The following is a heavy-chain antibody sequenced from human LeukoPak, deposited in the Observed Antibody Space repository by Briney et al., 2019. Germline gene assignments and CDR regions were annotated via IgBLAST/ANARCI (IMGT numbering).Heavy chain of an antibody. Sequence: GESLKISCKGSGYSFTSYWIGWVRQMPGKGLEWMGIIYPGDSDTRYSPSFQGQVTISADKSISTAYLQWSSLKASDTAMYYYARQYCSSTSCYWGVRAFDIWGQGTMVTVSS. J-gene: IGHJ3*02. CDR1: GYSFTSYW. CDR2: IYPGDSDT. CDR3: ARQYCSSTSCYWGVRAFDI. D-gene: IGHD2-2*01. V-gene: IGHV5-51*01.